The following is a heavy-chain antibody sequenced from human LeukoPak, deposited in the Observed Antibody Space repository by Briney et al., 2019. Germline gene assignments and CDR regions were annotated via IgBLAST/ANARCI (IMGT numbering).Heavy chain of an antibody. CDR1: GYTFSGYF. J-gene: IGHJ4*02. CDR3: TRVTRIDYYDSSGYHDY. D-gene: IGHD3-22*01. V-gene: IGHV1-2*02. Sequence: ASVKVSCKTSGYTFSGYFIHWVRQAPGQGLEWMGWINPKSDGTDYAQKFQGRVTMTRDTSISTAYMELSRLRSDDTAVYYCTRVTRIDYYDSSGYHDYWGQGTLVTVSS. CDR2: INPKSDGT.